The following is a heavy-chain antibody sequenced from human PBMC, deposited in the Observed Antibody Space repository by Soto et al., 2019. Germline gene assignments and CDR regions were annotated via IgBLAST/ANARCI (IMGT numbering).Heavy chain of an antibody. J-gene: IGHJ3*02. D-gene: IGHD2-2*01. V-gene: IGHV3-30-3*01. CDR3: ARDGVVVPAATFDI. Sequence: PGGSLRLSCAASGFTFSSYAMHWVRQAPGKGLECVAVISYDGSNKYYADSVKGRFTISRDNSKNTLYLQMNSLRAEDTAVYYCARDGVVVPAATFDIWGQGTMVTVSS. CDR2: ISYDGSNK. CDR1: GFTFSSYA.